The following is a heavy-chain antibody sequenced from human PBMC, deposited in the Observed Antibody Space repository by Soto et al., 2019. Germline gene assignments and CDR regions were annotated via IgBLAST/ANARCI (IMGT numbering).Heavy chain of an antibody. CDR3: ARADYGTFDN. Sequence: EVQLLESGGGLVQPGGSLRLSCSASGFIFRNYNMHWVRQAPGKGLEYVSGISSNGGSTFYADSVKGRFSISRDNSKNTLDLQMGSLRPGDVGTYYCARADYGTFDNWGQGTLVAVSS. J-gene: IGHJ4*02. CDR1: GFIFRNYN. D-gene: IGHD4-17*01. V-gene: IGHV3-64*07. CDR2: ISSNGGST.